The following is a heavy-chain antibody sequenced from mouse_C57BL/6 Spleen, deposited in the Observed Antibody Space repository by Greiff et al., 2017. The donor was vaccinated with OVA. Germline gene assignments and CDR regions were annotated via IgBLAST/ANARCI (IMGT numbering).Heavy chain of an antibody. J-gene: IGHJ2*01. CDR1: GYSFTGYY. D-gene: IGHD2-10*02. Sequence: EVQLQQSGPELVKPGASVKISCKASGYSFTGYYMNWVKQSPEKSLEWIGEINPSTGGTTYNQKFKAKATLTVDKSSSTAYMQLNSLTSEDSAVDYSARRALVRQDRGRYFDYWGKGTTLTVSS. CDR2: INPSTGGT. V-gene: IGHV1-42*01. CDR3: ARRALVRQDRGRYFDY.